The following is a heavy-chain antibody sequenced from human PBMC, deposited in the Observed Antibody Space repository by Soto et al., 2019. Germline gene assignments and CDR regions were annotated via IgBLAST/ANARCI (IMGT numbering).Heavy chain of an antibody. J-gene: IGHJ3*02. V-gene: IGHV3-7*05. CDR3: ARDVSPGSSGYYFDAFDI. D-gene: IGHD6-25*01. CDR1: GFTFGNYW. Sequence: EVQLVESGGGLVQPGGSLRLSCAASGFTFGNYWMTWVRQAPGKGLEWVAHIKGDGSAKSYLDSVRGRFTVSRDNAENSLFLQMNILRAEDTALYYCARDVSPGSSGYYFDAFDIWGQGTMVTVS. CDR2: IKGDGSAK.